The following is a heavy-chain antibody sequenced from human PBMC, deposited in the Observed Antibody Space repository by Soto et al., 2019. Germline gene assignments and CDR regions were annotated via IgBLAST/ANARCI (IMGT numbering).Heavy chain of an antibody. CDR1: GFTFSSYA. Sequence: EVQLLESGGGLVQPGGSLRLSCAASGFTFSSYAMSWVRQAPGKGLEWVSAISGSGGSTYYADSVKGRFTITRDNSKNTLYLQMNSLKAEDTAVYYCAKGRTRIAAWSDYWGQGTLVTVSS. CDR2: ISGSGGST. CDR3: AKGRTRIAAWSDY. D-gene: IGHD6-13*01. J-gene: IGHJ4*02. V-gene: IGHV3-23*01.